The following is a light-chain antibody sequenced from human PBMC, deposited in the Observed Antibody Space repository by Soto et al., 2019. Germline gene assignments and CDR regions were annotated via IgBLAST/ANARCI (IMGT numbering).Light chain of an antibody. CDR1: MRDVGAYNL. CDR2: EVR. CDR3: SSSTSKRSLI. J-gene: IGLJ2*01. Sequence: QSALTQPASVSGSPGQSITISCAGTMRDVGAYNLVSWYQQHPGRAPQLIIYEVRNRPSGISFRFSGSKSGNTASLTISWLQAEDEADYYYSSSTSKRSLIFGGGTKLTVL. V-gene: IGLV2-14*01.